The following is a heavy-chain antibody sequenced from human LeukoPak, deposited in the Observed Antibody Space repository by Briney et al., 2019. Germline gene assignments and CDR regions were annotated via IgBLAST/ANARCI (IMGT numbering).Heavy chain of an antibody. CDR3: ARDDFGYGYDY. CDR1: GFTFSSYS. CDR2: ISSNSVYI. V-gene: IGHV3-21*01. J-gene: IGHJ4*02. Sequence: GGSLRLSCAASGFTFSSYSMNWVRQAPGKGLEWVSSISSNSVYIYYADSVEGRFTISRDNAKNSLYLQMNSLRVEDTAVYYCARDDFGYGYDYWGQGTLVTVSS. D-gene: IGHD5-18*01.